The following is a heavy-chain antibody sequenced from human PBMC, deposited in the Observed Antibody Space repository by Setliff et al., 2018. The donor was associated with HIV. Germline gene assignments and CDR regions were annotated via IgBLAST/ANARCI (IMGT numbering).Heavy chain of an antibody. CDR1: GDSISSGSYF. CDR2: ISTTGST. J-gene: IGHJ6*03. D-gene: IGHD3-9*01. Sequence: PSGTLSLTCTVSGDSISSGSYFWIWIRQPAGKGLEWIGHISTTGSTNYNPSLKSRVIMSVDTPRNQFSLKLSSVTAADTAVYYCARGHDNKYYYFYYMDVWGKGTTVTVSS. V-gene: IGHV4-61*09. CDR3: ARGHDNKYYYFYYMDV.